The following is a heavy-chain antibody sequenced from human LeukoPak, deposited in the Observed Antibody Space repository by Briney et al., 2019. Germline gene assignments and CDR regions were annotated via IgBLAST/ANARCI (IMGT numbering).Heavy chain of an antibody. CDR3: ARGPGYCSGGSCYSPMDV. CDR2: IYTSGST. D-gene: IGHD2-15*01. CDR1: GGSISSGSYY. J-gene: IGHJ6*03. V-gene: IGHV4-61*02. Sequence: SETLSLTCTVSGGSISSGSYYWRWIRQPAGKGLEWIVRIYTSGSTNYNPSLKSRVTISVDTSKNQFSLKLSSVTAADTAVYYCARGPGYCSGGSCYSPMDVWGKGTTVTISS.